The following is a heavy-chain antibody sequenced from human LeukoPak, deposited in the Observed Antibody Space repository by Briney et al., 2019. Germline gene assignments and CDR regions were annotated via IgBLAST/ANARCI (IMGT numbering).Heavy chain of an antibody. Sequence: SETLSLTCTVSGGSISSYYWSWIRQPPGKGLEWIGYIYYSGSTNYNPSLKSRVTISVDTSKNQFSLKLSSVTAADTAVYYCAREILGYCSSTSCYPDLYYYYMDVWGKGTTVTVSS. V-gene: IGHV4-59*12. CDR1: GGSISSYY. J-gene: IGHJ6*03. D-gene: IGHD2-2*01. CDR2: IYYSGST. CDR3: AREILGYCSSTSCYPDLYYYYMDV.